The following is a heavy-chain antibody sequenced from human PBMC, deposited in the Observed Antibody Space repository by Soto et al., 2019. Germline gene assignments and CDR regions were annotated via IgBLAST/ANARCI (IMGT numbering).Heavy chain of an antibody. CDR1: GGSISSSSYY. D-gene: IGHD4-17*01. CDR2: IYYSGST. CDR3: ARRDYGDYPDAFDI. Sequence: QLQLQESGPGLVKPSETLSLTCTVSGGSISSSSYYWGWIRQPPGKGLEWIGSIYYSGSTYYNPSLKRRGTISVDTSKNQFSLKLSSVTAADTAVYYCARRDYGDYPDAFDIWGQGTMVTVSS. V-gene: IGHV4-39*01. J-gene: IGHJ3*02.